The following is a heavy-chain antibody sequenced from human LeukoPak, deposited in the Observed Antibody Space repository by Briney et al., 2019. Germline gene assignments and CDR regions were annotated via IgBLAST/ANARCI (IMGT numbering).Heavy chain of an antibody. CDR2: INTDGSST. J-gene: IGHJ5*02. D-gene: IGHD3-3*01. CDR3: ARGIGSQLRSGWFDP. V-gene: IGHV3-74*01. Sequence: GGSLRLSCAAPGFTFSSYWMHWVRQAPGKGLGWVSRINTDGSSTRYAGSVKGRFTISRDSAKNTLYLQMNSLRAEDTAVYYCARGIGSQLRSGWFDPWGQGTLVTVSS. CDR1: GFTFSSYW.